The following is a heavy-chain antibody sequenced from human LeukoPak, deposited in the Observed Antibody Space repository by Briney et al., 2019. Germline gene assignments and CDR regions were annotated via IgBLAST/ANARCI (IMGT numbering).Heavy chain of an antibody. V-gene: IGHV1-46*01. D-gene: IGHD2-2*01. CDR2: INPSGGST. CDR1: GYTFTSYY. J-gene: IGHJ4*02. CDR3: ARDIVVVPAASSHFDY. Sequence: ASVKVSCKASGYTFTSYYMHWVRQAPGQGLERMGIINPSGGSTSYAQKFQGRVTMTRDTSTSTVYMELSSLRSEDTAVYYCARDIVVVPAASSHFDYWGQGTLVTVSS.